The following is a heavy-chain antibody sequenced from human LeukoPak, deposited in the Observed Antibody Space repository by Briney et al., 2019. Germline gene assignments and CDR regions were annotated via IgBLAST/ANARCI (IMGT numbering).Heavy chain of an antibody. Sequence: GGSLRLSCAASGFTFSSYAMHWVRQAPGKGLEWVAVISYDGSNKYYADSVKGRFTISRDNSKNTLYLQMNSLRAEDTAVYYCARDLEIGGSYSGVSDYWGQGTLVTVSS. V-gene: IGHV3-30*04. CDR3: ARDLEIGGSYSGVSDY. CDR1: GFTFSSYA. J-gene: IGHJ4*02. D-gene: IGHD1-26*01. CDR2: ISYDGSNK.